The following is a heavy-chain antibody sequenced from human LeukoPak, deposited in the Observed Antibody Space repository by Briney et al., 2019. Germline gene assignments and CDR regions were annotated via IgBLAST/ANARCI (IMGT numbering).Heavy chain of an antibody. CDR1: GASVSSSH. CDR2: LSYTGKA. CDR3: SEGYFEPFAH. J-gene: IGHJ4*02. D-gene: IGHD3-9*01. Sequence: SETLSLTCVVSGASVSSSHWNWIRQLPGKGLEWIGCLSYTGKADYNPSLSGRVTMSLGTSNDQVSLTLRSVTAADTAVYYCSEGYFEPFAHWGQGILVAVSS. V-gene: IGHV4-59*02.